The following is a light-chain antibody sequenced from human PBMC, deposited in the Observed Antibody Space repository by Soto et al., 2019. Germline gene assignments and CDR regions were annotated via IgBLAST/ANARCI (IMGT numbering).Light chain of an antibody. V-gene: IGKV3-15*01. CDR2: GAS. Sequence: EIVLTQSPATLSLSPGERATLSCRASQSVTNYLAWYQQRPGQAPRLLIHGASTRATGVPARFSGSGSGTEFTLTISGLQSEDFAFYYCQQYNDWPRTFGQGTKVDIK. J-gene: IGKJ1*01. CDR3: QQYNDWPRT. CDR1: QSVTNY.